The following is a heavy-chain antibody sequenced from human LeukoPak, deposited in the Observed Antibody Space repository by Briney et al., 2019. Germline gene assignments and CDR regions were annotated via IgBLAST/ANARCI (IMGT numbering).Heavy chain of an antibody. CDR3: ATRLQNGYYYYYGMDV. Sequence: GGSLRLSCAASGFTFSDYYMSWIRQAPGKGLAWVSYISSSGSTIYYADSVKGRFTFSRDNAKNSLYLQMNSLRAEDTAVYYCATRLQNGYYYYYGMDVWGQGTTVTVSS. D-gene: IGHD4-4*01. J-gene: IGHJ6*02. V-gene: IGHV3-11*01. CDR1: GFTFSDYY. CDR2: ISSSGSTI.